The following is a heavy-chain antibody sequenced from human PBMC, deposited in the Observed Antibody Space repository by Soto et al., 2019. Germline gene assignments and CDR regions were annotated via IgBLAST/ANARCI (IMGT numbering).Heavy chain of an antibody. Sequence: QVQLVQSGAEVKKPGSSVKVSCKASGGTFNNNAISWVRQAPGQGLEWMGGIIPILGTANYAQKFRGRVTITADESTSTGYMDLSSLRSEDTAVYYCARPYDSSDYYGGGMDVWGQGTTVNVSS. J-gene: IGHJ6*02. CDR1: GGTFNNNA. D-gene: IGHD3-22*01. CDR3: ARPYDSSDYYGGGMDV. CDR2: IIPILGTA. V-gene: IGHV1-69*01.